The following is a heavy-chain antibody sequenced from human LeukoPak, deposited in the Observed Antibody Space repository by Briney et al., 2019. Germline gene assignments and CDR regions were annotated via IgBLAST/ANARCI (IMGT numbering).Heavy chain of an antibody. CDR3: ARGGVVVPAAWNWFDP. J-gene: IGHJ5*02. Sequence: PSETLSLTCTVSGGSISSSSYYWGWIRQPPGKGLEWIGSIYYSGSTYYNPSLKSRVTISVDTSKNQFSLKLSSVTAADTAVYYCARGGVVVPAAWNWFDPWGQGTLVTVSS. V-gene: IGHV4-39*07. CDR1: GGSISSSSYY. CDR2: IYYSGST. D-gene: IGHD2-2*01.